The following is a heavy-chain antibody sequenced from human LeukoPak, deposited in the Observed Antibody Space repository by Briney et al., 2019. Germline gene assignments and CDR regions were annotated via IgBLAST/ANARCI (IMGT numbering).Heavy chain of an antibody. CDR3: ARGGAYDYVWGSYRYSKYYFGY. V-gene: IGHV4-34*01. CDR1: GGSFSGYY. CDR2: INHSGST. J-gene: IGHJ4*02. D-gene: IGHD3-16*02. Sequence: SETLSLTCAVYGGSFSGYYWSWIRQPPGKGLEWIGEINHSGSTNYNPSLKSRVTISVDTSKNQFSLKLSSVTAADTAVYYCARGGAYDYVWGSYRYSKYYFGYWGQGTLVTVSS.